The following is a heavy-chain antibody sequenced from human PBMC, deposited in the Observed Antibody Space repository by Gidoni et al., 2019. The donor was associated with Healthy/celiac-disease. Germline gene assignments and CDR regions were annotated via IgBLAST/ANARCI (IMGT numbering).Heavy chain of an antibody. CDR3: ARLGGSGWPPTPFDY. CDR2: ISYDGSNK. D-gene: IGHD6-19*01. V-gene: IGHV3-30-3*01. J-gene: IGHJ4*02. Sequence: QVQLVESGGGVVQPGRSLRLSCAAYGFNFSSYAMHWVRQAPGKGLGWVAVISYDGSNKYYADSVKGRFTISRDNSKNTLYLQMNSLRAEDTAVYYCARLGGSGWPPTPFDYWGQGTLVTVSS. CDR1: GFNFSSYA.